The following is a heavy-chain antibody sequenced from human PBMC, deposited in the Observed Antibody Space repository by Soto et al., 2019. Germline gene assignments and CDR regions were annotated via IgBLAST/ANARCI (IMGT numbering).Heavy chain of an antibody. Sequence: SETLSLTCAVYGGSFSGYYWSWIRQPPGKGLEWIGEINHSGSTNYNPSLKSRVTISVDTSKNQFSLKLSSVTAADTAVYYCARCVYDLVPGHSAPDDCGQGTRV. CDR1: GGSFSGYY. J-gene: IGHJ4*02. CDR2: INHSGST. V-gene: IGHV4-34*01. D-gene: IGHD3-9*01. CDR3: ARCVYDLVPGHSAPDD.